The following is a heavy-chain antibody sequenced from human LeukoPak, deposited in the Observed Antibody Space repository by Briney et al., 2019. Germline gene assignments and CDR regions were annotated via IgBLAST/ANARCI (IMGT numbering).Heavy chain of an antibody. D-gene: IGHD1-26*01. CDR1: GGSFSVYY. Sequence: SGTLSLTCDVHGGSFSVYYWSWIRQPPGKGLEWIGEINHSGSTNYNPSLKSRVTILVDTSKNQFSLKLSSVTAADTAVYYCASRIVGATEVWFDPWGQGTLVTVSS. V-gene: IGHV4-34*01. CDR3: ASRIVGATEVWFDP. CDR2: INHSGST. J-gene: IGHJ5*02.